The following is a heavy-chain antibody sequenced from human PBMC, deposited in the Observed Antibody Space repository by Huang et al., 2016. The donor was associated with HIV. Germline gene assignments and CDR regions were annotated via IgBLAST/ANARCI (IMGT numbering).Heavy chain of an antibody. CDR3: ARIPTPSYYDRWSLSPVEEDFFYYNLDV. CDR2: IKPGGSP. D-gene: IGHD3-16*01. CDR1: GASFGGYF. J-gene: IGHJ6*02. Sequence: QVRLQQWGEGVLKPSETLSLTCAVYGASFGGYFWSWVRQSPDKGLEWRGGIKPGGSPTYNPLFGSRGTISVDTSKNQFYLKLRAVAAADAAIYYCARIPTPSYYDRWSLSPVEEDFFYYNLDVWGQGTPVIVSS. V-gene: IGHV4-34*02.